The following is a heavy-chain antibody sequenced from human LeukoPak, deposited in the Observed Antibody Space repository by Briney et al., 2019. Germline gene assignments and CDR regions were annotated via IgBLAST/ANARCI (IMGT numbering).Heavy chain of an antibody. D-gene: IGHD6-19*01. V-gene: IGHV4-30-4*01. CDR3: ASSGRGKFTWFDP. J-gene: IGHJ5*02. CDR2: IYTSGST. CDR1: GGSISSGDYY. Sequence: TLSLTCTVSGGSISSGDYYWSWIRQPPGKGLEWIGYIYTSGSTNYNPSLKSRVTISVDTSKNQFSLKLSSVTAADTAVYYCASSGRGKFTWFDPWGQGTLVTVSS.